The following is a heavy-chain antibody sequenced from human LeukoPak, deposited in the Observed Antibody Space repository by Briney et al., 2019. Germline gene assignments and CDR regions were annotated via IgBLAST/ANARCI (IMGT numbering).Heavy chain of an antibody. Sequence: PSETLSLTCTVSGGSIRSSYYYWGWIRQPPGKGLEWIGSIYDSGSTYYNPSLKSRVTISVDTSKNQFSLKLSSVTAADTAVYYCASLIVGVTPELRDYWGQGTLVTVSS. CDR1: GGSIRSSYYY. CDR3: ASLIVGVTPELRDY. D-gene: IGHD1-26*01. CDR2: IYDSGST. J-gene: IGHJ4*02. V-gene: IGHV4-39*07.